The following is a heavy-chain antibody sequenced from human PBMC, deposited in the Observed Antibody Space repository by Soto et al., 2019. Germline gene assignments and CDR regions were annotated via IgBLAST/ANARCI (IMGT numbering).Heavy chain of an antibody. Sequence: QLQLQESGPGLVKPSETLSLTCTVSGGSISSSSDYWGWIRQPPGKGLEWIGSIYYSGGTYSNPSLKSRVTISVDTSKNQLPLKLSSVTAADTAVYYCASEDTRGAFDIWGQGTMVTVSS. CDR1: GGSISSSSDY. CDR2: IYYSGGT. J-gene: IGHJ3*02. CDR3: ASEDTRGAFDI. V-gene: IGHV4-39*01.